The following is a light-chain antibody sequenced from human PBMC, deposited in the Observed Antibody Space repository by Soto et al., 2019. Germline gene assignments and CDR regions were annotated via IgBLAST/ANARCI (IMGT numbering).Light chain of an antibody. J-gene: IGKJ3*01. CDR3: QQSFT. CDR1: QSISSW. V-gene: IGKV1-5*03. CDR2: KAS. Sequence: DIQMTQSPSTLSASVGDRVTITCRASQSISSWLAWYQQKPGKAPKLLIYKASSLERGVPSRFSGSGSGTEFTLTISSLQPDDFATYYCQQSFTFGRGTKVDIK.